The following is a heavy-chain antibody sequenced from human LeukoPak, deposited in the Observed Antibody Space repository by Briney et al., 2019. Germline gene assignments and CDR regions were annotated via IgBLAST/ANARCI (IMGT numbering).Heavy chain of an antibody. Sequence: SETLSLTCTVSGGSISSYYWSWIRQPPGKGLEWIGYIYYSGSTNYNPSLKSRVTISVDTSKNQFSLKLSSVTAADTAVYYCARDGGGLSLYGAFDIWGQGTMVTVSS. CDR2: IYYSGST. V-gene: IGHV4-59*12. J-gene: IGHJ3*02. CDR3: ARDGGGLSLYGAFDI. D-gene: IGHD3-16*02. CDR1: GGSISSYY.